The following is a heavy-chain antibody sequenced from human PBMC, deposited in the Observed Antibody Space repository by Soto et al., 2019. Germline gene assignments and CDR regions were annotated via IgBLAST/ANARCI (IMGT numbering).Heavy chain of an antibody. D-gene: IGHD2-15*01. V-gene: IGHV1-69*13. J-gene: IGHJ6*02. CDR1: GGTFSSYA. CDR3: ASGGSSAYYYYGMDV. CDR2: IIPIFGTA. Sequence: SVKVSCKASGGTFSSYAISWVRQAPGQGLEWMGGIIPIFGTANYAQKFQGRVTITADESTSTAYMELSSLRSEDTAVYYCASGGSSAYYYYGMDVWSQETTVTVSS.